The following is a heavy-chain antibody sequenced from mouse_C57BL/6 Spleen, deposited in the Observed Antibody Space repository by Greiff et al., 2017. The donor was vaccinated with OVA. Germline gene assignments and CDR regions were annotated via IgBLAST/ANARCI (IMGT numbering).Heavy chain of an antibody. J-gene: IGHJ1*03. CDR1: GYTFTDYY. D-gene: IGHD1-1*01. Sequence: EVQLQQSGPELVKPGASVKLSCKASGYTFTDYYMNWVKQSPGKSLEWIGDINPNNGGTSYNQKFKGKATLTVDKSSSTAYMELRSLTSEDSAVYYCARWGGSSHWYFDVWGTGTTVTVSS. CDR3: ARWGGSSHWYFDV. CDR2: INPNNGGT. V-gene: IGHV1-26*01.